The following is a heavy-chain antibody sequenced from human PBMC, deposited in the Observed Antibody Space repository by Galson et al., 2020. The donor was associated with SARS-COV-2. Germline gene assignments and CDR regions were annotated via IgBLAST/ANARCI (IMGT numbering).Heavy chain of an antibody. J-gene: IGHJ6*02. Sequence: QLGESLKISCAASGFTFSTYGMHWVRQTPGKGPEWVAFMRSEGSNEYYADSVKGRFSISRDNPRNSLYLQMNSLRAEDTAVYYCARDEGIRGYNYGRLYYGMDVWGQGTTVTVSS. CDR1: GFTFSTYG. V-gene: IGHV3-30*02. D-gene: IGHD5-18*01. CDR2: MRSEGSNE. CDR3: ARDEGIRGYNYGRLYYGMDV.